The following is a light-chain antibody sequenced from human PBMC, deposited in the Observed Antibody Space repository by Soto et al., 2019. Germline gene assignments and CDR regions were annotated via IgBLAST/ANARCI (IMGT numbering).Light chain of an antibody. CDR1: SSDVGGYNF. Sequence: QSVLTQPPSASGSPGQSVTLSCTETSSDVGGYNFVSWYQHHPGKAPKLMIYGVTKRPSGVPDRFSGSKSGNTASLTVSGLQAEDEADYYCSSYAGSNSYVFGTGTKVTVL. V-gene: IGLV2-8*01. J-gene: IGLJ1*01. CDR3: SSYAGSNSYV. CDR2: GVT.